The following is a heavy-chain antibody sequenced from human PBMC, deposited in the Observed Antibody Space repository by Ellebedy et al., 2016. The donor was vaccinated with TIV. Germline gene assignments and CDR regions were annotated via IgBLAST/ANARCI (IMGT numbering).Heavy chain of an antibody. CDR1: GVSFSTYG. D-gene: IGHD4-23*01. V-gene: IGHV1-69*10. J-gene: IGHJ4*02. CDR2: IIPILGKA. CDR3: ARVGNYYGGNPSYYFDY. Sequence: AASVKVSCKASGVSFSTYGISWVRQAPGQGLEWMGGIIPILGKANYAQKFQGRVTITADESTSTAYMELSSLRSEDTAVYYCARVGNYYGGNPSYYFDYWGQGTLVTVSS.